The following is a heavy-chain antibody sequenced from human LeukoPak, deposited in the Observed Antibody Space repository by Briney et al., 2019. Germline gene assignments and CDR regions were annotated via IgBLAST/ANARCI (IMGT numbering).Heavy chain of an antibody. CDR2: TYYRSKWYN. Sequence: SQTLSLTCAISGDSVSSNSAAWNWIRQSPSRGLEWLGRTYYRSKWYNDYAVSVKSRITINPDTSKNQFSLHLNSVTPEDTAVYYCARLGDYWNSGGLYYFDYWGQGTLVTVSS. CDR3: ARLGDYWNSGGLYYFDY. D-gene: IGHD1-1*01. J-gene: IGHJ4*02. CDR1: GDSVSSNSAA. V-gene: IGHV6-1*01.